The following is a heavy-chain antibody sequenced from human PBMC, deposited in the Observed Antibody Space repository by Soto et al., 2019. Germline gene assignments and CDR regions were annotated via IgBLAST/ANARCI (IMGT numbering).Heavy chain of an antibody. CDR3: ANSLHTYYYHAMDV. CDR2: ITGSGGSL. Sequence: PGGSLRLSCAASGFTFSNYAMSWVRQAPGKGLQRVSIITGSGGSLYYADSVKGRFTISRDNSKNTLYLHMNSLRAEDTAVYYCANSLHTYYYHAMDVWGQGTTVTVSS. D-gene: IGHD3-10*01. CDR1: GFTFSNYA. V-gene: IGHV3-23*01. J-gene: IGHJ6*02.